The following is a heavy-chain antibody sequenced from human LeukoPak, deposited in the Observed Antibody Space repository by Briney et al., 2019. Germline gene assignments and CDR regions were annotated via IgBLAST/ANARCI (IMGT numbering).Heavy chain of an antibody. Sequence: GGSLRLSCVGSGFTFNDYGMHWARQAPGKGLEWVASINHNGNVNYYVDSVKGRFTISRDNAKNSLYLQMSNLRAEDTAVYFCARGGGLDVWGQGATVTVSS. CDR1: GFTFNDYG. CDR3: ARGGGLDV. D-gene: IGHD3-16*01. CDR2: INHNGNVN. J-gene: IGHJ6*02. V-gene: IGHV3-7*03.